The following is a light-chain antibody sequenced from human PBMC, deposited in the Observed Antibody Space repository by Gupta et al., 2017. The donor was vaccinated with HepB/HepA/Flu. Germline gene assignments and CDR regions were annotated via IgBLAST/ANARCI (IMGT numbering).Light chain of an antibody. Sequence: EVFFTRSPGTLSLCPGERCTLSCRASQIISINFLVWYQQKPGQAPRLLFYATSRATDVPDRFSGSGSGTDFTLTIDRLEPEDVAVYYCQQYAASPYTFGQGTKVEIK. V-gene: IGKV3-20*01. CDR2: ATS. CDR3: QQYAASPYT. J-gene: IGKJ1*01. CDR1: QIISINF.